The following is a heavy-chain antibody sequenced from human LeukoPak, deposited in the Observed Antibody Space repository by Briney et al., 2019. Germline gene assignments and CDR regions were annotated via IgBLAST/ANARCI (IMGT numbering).Heavy chain of an antibody. CDR1: GFTFSSYW. Sequence: PGGSLRLSCAASGFTFSSYWMHWVRQAPGKGLVWVSRIKSDGSITSYADSVKGRFTISRDNAKNTLYLQMNSLRAEDTAVYYCATLTTVTTIDSGFDYWGQGTLVTVSS. D-gene: IGHD4-17*01. CDR3: ATLTTVTTIDSGFDY. J-gene: IGHJ4*02. CDR2: IKSDGSIT. V-gene: IGHV3-74*01.